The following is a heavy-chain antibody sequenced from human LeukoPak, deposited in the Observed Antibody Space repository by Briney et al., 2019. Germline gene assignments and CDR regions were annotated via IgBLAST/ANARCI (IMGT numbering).Heavy chain of an antibody. J-gene: IGHJ5*02. CDR2: IYYSGST. CDR3: ARDLGSSWLTGGWFDP. D-gene: IGHD6-13*01. Sequence: ETLSLTCTVSGGSISSSSYYWGWIRQPPGKGLEWIGSIYYSGSTYYNPSLKSRVTISVDTSKNQFSLKLSSVTAADTAVYYCARDLGSSWLTGGWFDPWGQGTLVTVSS. CDR1: GGSISSSSYY. V-gene: IGHV4-39*07.